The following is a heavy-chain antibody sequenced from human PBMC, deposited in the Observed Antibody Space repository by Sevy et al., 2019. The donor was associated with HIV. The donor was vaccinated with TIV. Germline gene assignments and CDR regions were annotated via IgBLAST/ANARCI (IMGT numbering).Heavy chain of an antibody. V-gene: IGHV3-21*01. CDR2: ISSSSSYI. D-gene: IGHD6-6*01. J-gene: IGHJ4*02. Sequence: GGSLRLSCAASGFTFSSYSMNWVRQAPGKGLEWVSSISSSSSYIYYADSVKGRFTISRDNAKNSLYLQMNSLRAEDTAVYYCARDGEQLAYFDYWGQGTLVTVSS. CDR3: ARDGEQLAYFDY. CDR1: GFTFSSYS.